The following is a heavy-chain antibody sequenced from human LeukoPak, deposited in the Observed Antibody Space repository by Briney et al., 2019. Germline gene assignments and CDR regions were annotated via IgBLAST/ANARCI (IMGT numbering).Heavy chain of an antibody. J-gene: IGHJ4*02. Sequence: PGGSLRLSCAVSGFPFSSYSMTWVRPAPGKGLEWVANIKPDGTTKFYVDSVKSRITISRDNALNSLYLQMNSLRAEDTAIYYCARSIPYGTTWYGRSDYWGQGTLVTVSS. CDR3: ARSIPYGTTWYGRSDY. CDR2: IKPDGTTK. CDR1: GFPFSSYS. V-gene: IGHV3-7*03. D-gene: IGHD6-13*01.